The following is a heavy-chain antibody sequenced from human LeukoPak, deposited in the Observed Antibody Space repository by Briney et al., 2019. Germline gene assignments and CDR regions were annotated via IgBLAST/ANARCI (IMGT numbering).Heavy chain of an antibody. V-gene: IGHV3-30*18. CDR2: ISYDGSNK. CDR3: AQSGTGITGTRNWFDP. D-gene: IGHD1-7*01. J-gene: IGHJ5*02. Sequence: AGGSLRLSCAASGFTFSSYGMHWVRQAPGKGLEWVAVISYDGSNKYYADSVKGRFTISRDNSKNTLYLQMNSLRAEDTAVYYCAQSGTGITGTRNWFDPWGQGTLVTGSS. CDR1: GFTFSSYG.